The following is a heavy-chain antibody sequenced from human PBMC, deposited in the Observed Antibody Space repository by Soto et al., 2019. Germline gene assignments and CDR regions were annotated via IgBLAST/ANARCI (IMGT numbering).Heavy chain of an antibody. CDR3: ARVYHVFWSGYCFDY. CDR2: IYYSGST. Sequence: SETLSLTCTVSGGSISSGGYYWSWIRQHPGKGLEWIGYIYYSGSTYYNPSLKSRVTISVDTSKNQFSLKLSSVTAADTAVYYCARVYHVFWSGYCFDYWGQGTLVTVSS. D-gene: IGHD3-3*01. CDR1: GGSISSGGYY. V-gene: IGHV4-31*03. J-gene: IGHJ4*02.